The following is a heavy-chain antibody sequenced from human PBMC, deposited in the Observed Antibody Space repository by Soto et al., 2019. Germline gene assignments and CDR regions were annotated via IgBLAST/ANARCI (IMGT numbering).Heavy chain of an antibody. Sequence: VQLVESGGGLIKAGGSLRLSCAVYGFTVSNNFMMWVRQAPGKGLEWVALIYSGGSISYADSVKGRFTISRDGSMNMLYLQMNSLTAEDTAVYYCARDGNGQRGSPHWGQGTLVTVSS. CDR1: GFTVSNNF. V-gene: IGHV3-53*02. J-gene: IGHJ4*02. CDR3: ARDGNGQRGSPH. CDR2: IYSGGSI. D-gene: IGHD3-16*01.